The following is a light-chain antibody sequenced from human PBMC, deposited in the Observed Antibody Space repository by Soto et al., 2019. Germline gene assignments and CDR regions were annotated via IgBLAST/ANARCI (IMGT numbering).Light chain of an antibody. CDR1: QSVSTGD. Sequence: EIWLTQSPAPLSLSPGERATLPCRASQSVSTGDLAWYQQKPGQAPRRLIYGASSRATGIPDRFSGSGSGTDFTLTITRLEPEYFAVYYCQQYGSSPPWTFGQGTKVEIK. CDR3: QQYGSSPPWT. V-gene: IGKV3-20*01. J-gene: IGKJ1*01. CDR2: GAS.